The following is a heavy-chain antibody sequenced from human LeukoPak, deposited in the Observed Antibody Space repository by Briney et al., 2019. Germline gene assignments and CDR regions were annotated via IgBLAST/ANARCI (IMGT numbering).Heavy chain of an antibody. CDR3: VREGITKAFDL. Sequence: ASVKVSCKASGFTFTDYYMHRVRLAPGQGLEWMGYINPHSGVTSFPQKFRGRVTLTTDTSISAAYMELSSLISDDTAMYYCVREGITKAFDLWGQGALVTVSS. CDR2: INPHSGVT. J-gene: IGHJ4*02. V-gene: IGHV1-2*02. CDR1: GFTFTDYY. D-gene: IGHD1-14*01.